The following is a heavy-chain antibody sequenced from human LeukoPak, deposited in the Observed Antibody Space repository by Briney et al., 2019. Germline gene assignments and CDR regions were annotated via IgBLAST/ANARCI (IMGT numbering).Heavy chain of an antibody. D-gene: IGHD6-13*01. Sequence: GGSLRLSCVASGFTFSSYWIHWVRQAPGKGLVWVSSINPDGKTTNYADSVKGRFTISRDNAKNSLYLQMNSLRAEDTAVYYCARDRVLFDPWGQGTLVTVSS. CDR2: INPDGKTT. J-gene: IGHJ5*02. V-gene: IGHV3-74*01. CDR3: ARDRVLFDP. CDR1: GFTFSSYW.